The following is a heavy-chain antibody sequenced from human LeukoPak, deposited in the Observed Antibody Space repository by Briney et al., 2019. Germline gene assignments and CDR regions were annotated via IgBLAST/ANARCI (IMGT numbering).Heavy chain of an antibody. V-gene: IGHV3-23*01. Sequence: GGSLRLSCAASGFTFSSYAMSWVRQAPGKGLEWVSGISGSGASTYYADSVKGRFTISRDNSKNTLYLQMNSLRAEDTAVYYCALCYYDSSGYDPFDYWGQGTLVTVSS. D-gene: IGHD3-22*01. CDR3: ALCYYDSSGYDPFDY. CDR2: ISGSGAST. J-gene: IGHJ4*02. CDR1: GFTFSSYA.